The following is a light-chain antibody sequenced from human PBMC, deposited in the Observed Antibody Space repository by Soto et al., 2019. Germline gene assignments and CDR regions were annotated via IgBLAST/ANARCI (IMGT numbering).Light chain of an antibody. J-gene: IGLJ3*02. CDR1: SGHSSYI. CDR3: EIWDSNTHTV. CDR2: LEGSGSY. V-gene: IGLV4-60*02. Sequence: HPVLTQSSSASASLGSSVKLTCTLSSGHSSYIIAWHQQQPGKAPRYLMKLEGSGSYNKGSGVPDRFSGSSSGADRYLTISNLQFEDEADYYCEIWDSNTHTVFCGGTKVTVL.